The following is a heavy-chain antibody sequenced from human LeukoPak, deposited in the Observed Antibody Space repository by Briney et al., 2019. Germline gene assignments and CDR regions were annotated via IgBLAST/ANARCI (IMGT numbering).Heavy chain of an antibody. V-gene: IGHV3-30*18. Sequence: GGSLRLSCVASGFTFRNFGMHWVRQAPGKGLEWVAVISYAGTITYYADSVKGRFTISRDNSNNILYLQMTSLRDEDTARYYCAKERDFYVSASCDYWGQGTQVTVSS. J-gene: IGHJ4*02. CDR1: GFTFRNFG. CDR3: AKERDFYVSASCDY. D-gene: IGHD3-10*01. CDR2: ISYAGTIT.